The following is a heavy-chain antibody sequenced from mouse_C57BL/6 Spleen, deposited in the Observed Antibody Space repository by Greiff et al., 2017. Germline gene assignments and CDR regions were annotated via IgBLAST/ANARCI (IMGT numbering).Heavy chain of an antibody. CDR2: INPGSGGT. D-gene: IGHD1-1*01. Sequence: QVQLQQSGAELVRPGTSVKVSCKASGYAFTNYLIEWVKQRPGQGLEWIGVINPGSGGTNYNEKFQGKATLTADKSSSTAYMQLSSLTSEDSAVYFCARRGYYGSSYVGWFAYWGQGTLVTVSA. J-gene: IGHJ3*01. CDR3: ARRGYYGSSYVGWFAY. CDR1: GYAFTNYL. V-gene: IGHV1-54*01.